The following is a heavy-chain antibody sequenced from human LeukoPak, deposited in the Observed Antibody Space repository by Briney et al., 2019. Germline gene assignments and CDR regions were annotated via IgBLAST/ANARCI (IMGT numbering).Heavy chain of an antibody. CDR3: ARGPRLKMATITYFDY. D-gene: IGHD5-24*01. J-gene: IGHJ4*02. CDR1: GGTFSSYA. Sequence: KVSCKASGGTFSSYAISWVRQAPGQGLEWMGGIIPIFGTANYAQKFQGRVTITTDESTSTAYMELSSLRSEDTAVYYCARGPRLKMATITYFDYWGQGTLVTVSS. CDR2: IIPIFGTA. V-gene: IGHV1-69*05.